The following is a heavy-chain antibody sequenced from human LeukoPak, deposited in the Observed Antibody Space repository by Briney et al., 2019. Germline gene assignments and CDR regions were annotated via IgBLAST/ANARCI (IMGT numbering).Heavy chain of an antibody. CDR1: GYTFNSYG. V-gene: IGHV1-2*06. J-gene: IGHJ4*02. D-gene: IGHD3-16*02. CDR2: INPNSGGT. Sequence: GASVKVSCTASGYTFNSYGISWVRQAPGQGLEWMGRINPNSGGTNYAQKFQGRVTMTRDTSISTAYMELSRLRSDDTAVYYCARDNVIRWGQGTLVTVSS. CDR3: ARDNVIR.